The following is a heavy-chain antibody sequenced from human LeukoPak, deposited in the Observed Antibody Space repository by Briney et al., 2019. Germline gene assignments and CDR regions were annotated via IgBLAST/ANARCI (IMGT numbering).Heavy chain of an antibody. Sequence: GGSLRLSCAASGFTFSGYAMSWVRQAPGKGLELVSTISGSGGSTYYADSVKGRFTSSRDNSKNTLSLQMNNLRAEDTAVYYCAKESRYYYGSGSFSSQFDYWGQGNLVTVSS. D-gene: IGHD3-10*01. CDR2: ISGSGGST. V-gene: IGHV3-23*01. CDR3: AKESRYYYGSGSFSSQFDY. CDR1: GFTFSGYA. J-gene: IGHJ4*02.